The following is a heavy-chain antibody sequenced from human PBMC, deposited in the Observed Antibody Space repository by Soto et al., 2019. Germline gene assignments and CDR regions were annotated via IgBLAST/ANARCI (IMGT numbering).Heavy chain of an antibody. D-gene: IGHD2-2*01. J-gene: IGHJ6*02. CDR1: GFTFSSYA. CDR3: AKGEGDIVVVPAATYYYYGMDV. V-gene: IGHV3-23*01. Sequence: GGSLRLSCAASGFTFSSYAMSWVRQAPGKGLEWVSAISGSGGSTYYADSVKGRFTISRDNSKNTLYLQMNSLRAEDTAVYYCAKGEGDIVVVPAATYYYYGMDVWGQGTTVTVSS. CDR2: ISGSGGST.